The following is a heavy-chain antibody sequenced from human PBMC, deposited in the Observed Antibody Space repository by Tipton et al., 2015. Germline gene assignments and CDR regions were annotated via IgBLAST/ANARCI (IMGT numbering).Heavy chain of an antibody. CDR2: IYTGGSV. Sequence: GLVKPSETLSLVCSVSGDSIRNKYWSWIRQPAGKGLEWIGRIYTGGSVDYNPSLKGRVTMSVDTSKNEFSLRLTSVSAADTAIYYCARDILPNWFEPWGQGILVTVS. CDR3: ARDILPNWFEP. D-gene: IGHD2-21*01. CDR1: GDSIRNKY. V-gene: IGHV4-4*07. J-gene: IGHJ5*02.